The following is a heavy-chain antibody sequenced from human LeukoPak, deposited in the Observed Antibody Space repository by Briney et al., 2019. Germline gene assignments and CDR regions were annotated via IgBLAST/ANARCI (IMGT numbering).Heavy chain of an antibody. CDR3: AKDVVGALDY. V-gene: IGHV3-30*02. Sequence: GGSLRLSCAGSGFTFSSYGMHWVRQAPGKGLEWVAFIRYDGGNKYYADSVKGRFTISRDNSKNTLYLQMNSLRAEDTAVYYCAKDVVGALDYWGQGTLVTVSS. CDR2: IRYDGGNK. CDR1: GFTFSSYG. D-gene: IGHD1-26*01. J-gene: IGHJ4*02.